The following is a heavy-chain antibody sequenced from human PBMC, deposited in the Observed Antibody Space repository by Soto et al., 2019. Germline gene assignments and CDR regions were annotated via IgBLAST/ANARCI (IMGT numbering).Heavy chain of an antibody. V-gene: IGHV4-31*03. CDR1: GGSISSGGYY. Sequence: QVQLQESGPGLVKPSQTLSLTCTVSGGSISSGGYYWSWIRQHPGKGLEWIGYIYYSGSTYYNPSLKSRVTISVDTSKNQFSLKLSSVTAADTAVYYCARAQERDWLLPWSPGVFDYWGQGTLVTVSS. CDR2: IYYSGST. D-gene: IGHD3-9*01. CDR3: ARAQERDWLLPWSPGVFDY. J-gene: IGHJ4*02.